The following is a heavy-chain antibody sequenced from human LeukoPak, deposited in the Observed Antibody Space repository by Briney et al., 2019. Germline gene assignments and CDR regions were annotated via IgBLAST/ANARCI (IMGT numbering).Heavy chain of an antibody. CDR2: ISSSISTI. CDR3: ARAATYYYDISGYYPYAFDI. J-gene: IGHJ3*02. D-gene: IGHD3-22*01. CDR1: GFTLGSYS. V-gene: IGHV3-48*02. Sequence: GGSRRLSFAPSGFTLGSYSMNGARQAPGKGLEWVYYISSSISTIYYADSVKGRFTISRDNAKNSLYLQLNSLRDEDTAVYYCARAATYYYDISGYYPYAFDIWGQGTMVTVSS.